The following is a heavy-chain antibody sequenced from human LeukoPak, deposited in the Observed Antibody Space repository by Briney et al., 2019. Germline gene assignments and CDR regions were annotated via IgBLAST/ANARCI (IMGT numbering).Heavy chain of an antibody. CDR1: GYTFTGYY. J-gene: IGHJ4*02. Sequence: GASVKVSCKASGYTFTGYYMHWVRQAPGQGLEWMGWINPNSGGTNYAQKFQGRVTMTRDTSISTAYMELSRLRSDDTAVYYCARVSNHYDSSGYLDYWGQGTLVTVSS. V-gene: IGHV1-2*02. D-gene: IGHD3-22*01. CDR3: ARVSNHYDSSGYLDY. CDR2: INPNSGGT.